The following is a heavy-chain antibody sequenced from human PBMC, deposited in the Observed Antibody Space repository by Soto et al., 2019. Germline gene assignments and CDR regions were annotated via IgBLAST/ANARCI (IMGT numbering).Heavy chain of an antibody. CDR2: IYYSGST. V-gene: IGHV4-39*01. CDR1: GGSISSSSYY. CDR3: ARLPRSLIVAKYYFDY. Sequence: QLQLQESGPGLVKPSETLSLTCTVSGGSISSSSYYWGWIRQPPGKGLEWIGSIYYSGSTYYNPSLESRVTISVDTSKNQFSLKLSSVTAADTAVYYCARLPRSLIVAKYYFDYWGQGTLVTVSS. D-gene: IGHD5-12*01. J-gene: IGHJ4*02.